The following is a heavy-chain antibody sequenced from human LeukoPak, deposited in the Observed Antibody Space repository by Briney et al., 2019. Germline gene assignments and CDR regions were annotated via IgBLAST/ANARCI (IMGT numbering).Heavy chain of an antibody. CDR1: GFTFSTYA. J-gene: IGHJ6*02. CDR2: ISYDGSNK. Sequence: GKSLRLSCAASGFTFSTYAVHWVRQAPGKGLEWVAIISYDGSNKYYTESVRGRFTISRDNAKNSLYLQMNSLRAEDTAVYYCARDLYYSSSWYYYYYYGMDVWGQGTTVTVPS. CDR3: ARDLYYSSSWYYYYYYGMDV. D-gene: IGHD6-13*01. V-gene: IGHV3-30-3*01.